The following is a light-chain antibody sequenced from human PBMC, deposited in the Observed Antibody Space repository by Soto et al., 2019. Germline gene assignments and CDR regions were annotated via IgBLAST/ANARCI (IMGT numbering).Light chain of an antibody. V-gene: IGKV1-39*01. CDR3: QQSYSFPLT. CDR1: QSISSY. J-gene: IGKJ4*01. Sequence: DIQMTQSPSSLSASIGDRVTITCRAGQSISSYLNWYQQKAGRALKLLIYATSSLETGVPSRFSGSGSGTDFILTISSLQPEDFASYHCQQSYSFPLTFGGGTKVEIK. CDR2: ATS.